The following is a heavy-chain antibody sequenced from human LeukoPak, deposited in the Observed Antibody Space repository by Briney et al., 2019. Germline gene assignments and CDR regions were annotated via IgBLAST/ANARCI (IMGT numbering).Heavy chain of an antibody. D-gene: IGHD1-1*01. V-gene: IGHV3-7*01. CDR2: IKDDGSDK. CDR3: VPLTWNASGEFDG. J-gene: IGHJ4*02. Sequence: GGSLRLSCAASGFTFSSYSMNWVRQAPGKGLEWVANIKDDGSDKYYVDSVKGRFSISKDNAKNSLYLQMNRLRVEDTAVYYCVPLTWNASGEFDGWGQGTLVTVSS. CDR1: GFTFSSYS.